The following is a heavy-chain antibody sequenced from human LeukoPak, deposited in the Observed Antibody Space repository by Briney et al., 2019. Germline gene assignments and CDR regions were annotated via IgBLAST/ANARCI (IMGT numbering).Heavy chain of an antibody. CDR3: TLVGGYDFWSDY. CDR2: IRSKANSYAT. D-gene: IGHD3-3*01. J-gene: IGHJ4*02. Sequence: GGSLRLSCVASGFTFSGSAMHWVRQASGKGLEWVGRIRSKANSYATAYAASVKGRFTISRDDSKNTAYLQMNSLKTEDTAVYYCTLVGGYDFWSDYWGQGTLVTVSS. CDR1: GFTFSGSA. V-gene: IGHV3-73*01.